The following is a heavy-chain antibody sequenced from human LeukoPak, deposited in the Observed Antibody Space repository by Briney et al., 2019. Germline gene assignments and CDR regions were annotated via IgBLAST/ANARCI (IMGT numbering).Heavy chain of an antibody. Sequence: LGESLKISCKGSGYSFTSYWIGWVRQMPGKGLEWMGIIYPGDSDTRYSPSFQGQVTISADKSISTAYLQWSSLKASDTAMYYCARHAPGRGVVVPAARAGGSYYYYYMDVWGKGTTVTVSS. V-gene: IGHV5-51*01. CDR1: GYSFTSYW. D-gene: IGHD2-2*01. J-gene: IGHJ6*03. CDR2: IYPGDSDT. CDR3: ARHAPGRGVVVPAARAGGSYYYYYMDV.